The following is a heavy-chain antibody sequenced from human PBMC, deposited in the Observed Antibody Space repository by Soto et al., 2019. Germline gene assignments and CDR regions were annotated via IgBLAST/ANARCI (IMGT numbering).Heavy chain of an antibody. CDR3: TRDKITGLFDY. D-gene: IGHD2-8*02. CDR1: GDSISSYY. V-gene: IGHV4-59*12. Sequence: SETLSLTCTVSGDSISSYYWSWMRQPPGKRLEWLGYVSDSGSTNYNPSLKSRVTISVDTSKNQFSLKLTSVTAADTAMYYCTRDKITGLFDYWGQGTLVTVSS. J-gene: IGHJ4*02. CDR2: VSDSGST.